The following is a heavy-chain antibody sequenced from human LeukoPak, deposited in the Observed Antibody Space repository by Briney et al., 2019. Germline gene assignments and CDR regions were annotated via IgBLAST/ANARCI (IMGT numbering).Heavy chain of an antibody. J-gene: IGHJ5*02. Sequence: ASVKVSCKASEYTFSVYHIHWVRQAPGQGLEWMGWINPNSGGTNYAQKFQGRVTMTRDTSIGTAYMELSRLTSDDTAVYYCARFHTSSTYNWFDPWGQGTLVTVSS. CDR2: INPNSGGT. CDR3: ARFHTSSTYNWFDP. D-gene: IGHD1-26*01. CDR1: EYTFSVYH. V-gene: IGHV1-2*02.